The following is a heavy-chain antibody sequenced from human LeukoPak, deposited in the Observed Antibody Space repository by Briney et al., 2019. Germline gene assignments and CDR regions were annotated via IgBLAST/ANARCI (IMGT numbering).Heavy chain of an antibody. J-gene: IGHJ5*02. CDR3: ARVLSGWNAFGFDP. V-gene: IGHV1-8*01. Sequence: ASVKVSCKASGYTFTSYDINWVRQATGQGLEWMGWMNPNSGNTGYAQKFQGRVTMTRNTSISTAYMELSSLRSEDTAVYYCARVLSGWNAFGFDPWGQGTLVTVSS. CDR1: GYTFTSYD. D-gene: IGHD6-19*01. CDR2: MNPNSGNT.